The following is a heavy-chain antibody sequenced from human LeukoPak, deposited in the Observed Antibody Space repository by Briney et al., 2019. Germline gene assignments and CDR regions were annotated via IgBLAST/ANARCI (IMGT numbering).Heavy chain of an antibody. CDR3: ARDRIAVADYYYYYGMDG. CDR2: IYSGGST. CDR1: GFTVSSNY. Sequence: GGSLRLSCAASGFTVSSNYMSWVRQAPGKGLEWVSVIYSGGSTYYADSVKGRFTISRDNSKNTLYLQMNSLRAEDTAVYYCARDRIAVADYYYYYGMDGWGQGTTVTVSS. D-gene: IGHD6-19*01. J-gene: IGHJ6*02. V-gene: IGHV3-53*01.